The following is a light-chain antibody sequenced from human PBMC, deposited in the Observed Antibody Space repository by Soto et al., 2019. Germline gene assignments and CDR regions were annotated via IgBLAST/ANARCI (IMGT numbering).Light chain of an antibody. J-gene: IGKJ4*01. V-gene: IGKV1-5*02. Sequence: DIQMTQSPSSLSASVGDRVTIICRASQSVSTRLAWYQQKPGKAPKVLIYDASSWAGGVPSRFTGSGSGTEFTLTINSLQPDDFATYYCQQYNSLSSVSFGGGTKVEI. CDR3: QQYNSLSSVS. CDR2: DAS. CDR1: QSVSTR.